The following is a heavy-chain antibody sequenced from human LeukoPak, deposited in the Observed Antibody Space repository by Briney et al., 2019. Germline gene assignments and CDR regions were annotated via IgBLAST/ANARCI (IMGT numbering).Heavy chain of an antibody. CDR1: GGSFSDYY. CDR3: ARAGFALAPHRGTPFDY. CDR2: INHSGST. J-gene: IGHJ4*02. Sequence: SETLSLTCAVYGGSFSDYYWSWIRQPPGKGLEWIGEINHSGSTNYNPSLKSRITISVDTPKNQFSLKLSSVTAADTAMYYCARAGFALAPHRGTPFDYWGQGTLVTVSS. D-gene: IGHD1-1*01. V-gene: IGHV4-34*01.